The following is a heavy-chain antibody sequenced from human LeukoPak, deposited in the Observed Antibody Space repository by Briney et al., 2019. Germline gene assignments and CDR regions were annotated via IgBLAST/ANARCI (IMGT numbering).Heavy chain of an antibody. CDR3: ARDGSGSYYVSYFDY. Sequence: GGSLRLSCAASRFTFSSYAMHWVRQAPGKGLEWVAVISYDGSNKYYADSVKGRFTTSRDNSKNTLYLQMNSLRAEDTAVYYCARDGSGSYYVSYFDYWGQGTLVTVSS. V-gene: IGHV3-30-3*01. J-gene: IGHJ4*02. D-gene: IGHD1-26*01. CDR1: RFTFSSYA. CDR2: ISYDGSNK.